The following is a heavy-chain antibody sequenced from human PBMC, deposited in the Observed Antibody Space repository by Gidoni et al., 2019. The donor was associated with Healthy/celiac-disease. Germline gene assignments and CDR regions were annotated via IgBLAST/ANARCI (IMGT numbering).Heavy chain of an antibody. CDR2: IYLRGST. D-gene: IGHD5-18*01. V-gene: IGHV4-4*02. J-gene: IGHJ6*02. Sequence: QVQLQESGPGLVKPSGTLSLTCAVSGDSISRNNWWSWVRQPPGKGLEWLGEIYLRGSTNYNPSLKSRVTISVDKSKNQFSLKLSSVTAADTAVYYCAGGGFSYGLGGMDVWGQGTTVTVSS. CDR1: GDSISRNNW. CDR3: AGGGFSYGLGGMDV.